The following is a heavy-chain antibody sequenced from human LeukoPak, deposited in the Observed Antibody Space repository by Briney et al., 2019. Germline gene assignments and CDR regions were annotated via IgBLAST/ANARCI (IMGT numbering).Heavy chain of an antibody. Sequence: SETLSLTCIVSGRSINSDYWSWIRQPPGKGLEWIGSIYYSGSTNYNPSLKSRVTISVDTSKSQFSLRLISVTAADTAMYYCARGGPWTTVTTTGVRLDYWGQGTLVTVSS. CDR2: IYYSGST. CDR1: GRSINSDY. V-gene: IGHV4-59*01. J-gene: IGHJ4*02. D-gene: IGHD4-11*01. CDR3: ARGGPWTTVTTTGVRLDY.